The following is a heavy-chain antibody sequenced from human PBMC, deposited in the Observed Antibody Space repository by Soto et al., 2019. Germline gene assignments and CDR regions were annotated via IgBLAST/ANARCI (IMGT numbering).Heavy chain of an antibody. CDR1: GGSISSGGYY. CDR2: IYYSGST. V-gene: IGHV4-31*03. D-gene: IGHD1-26*01. CDR3: ARDLSYSGSYLDY. J-gene: IGHJ4*02. Sequence: QVQLQESGPGLVKPSQTLSLTCTVSGGSISSGGYYWSWISQHPGKGLEWIGYIYYSGSTYYNPSLKSRVTISVDTSKNQFSLKLSSVTAADTAVYYCARDLSYSGSYLDYWGQGTLVTVSS.